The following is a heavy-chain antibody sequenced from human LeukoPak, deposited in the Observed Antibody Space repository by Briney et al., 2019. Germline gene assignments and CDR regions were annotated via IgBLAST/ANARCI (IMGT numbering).Heavy chain of an antibody. Sequence: SATLSLTCTVSGGSIRSGAYFWSWIRQRPGKGLEWIGYIHYSGSAYYNPSLKSRITVSVDTTKNQFSLKLSSVTAADTAVYYCARERDSNYYDSRGYSDAFDIWGQGTMVTVSS. V-gene: IGHV4-31*03. D-gene: IGHD3-22*01. CDR2: IHYSGSA. J-gene: IGHJ3*02. CDR3: ARERDSNYYDSRGYSDAFDI. CDR1: GGSIRSGAYF.